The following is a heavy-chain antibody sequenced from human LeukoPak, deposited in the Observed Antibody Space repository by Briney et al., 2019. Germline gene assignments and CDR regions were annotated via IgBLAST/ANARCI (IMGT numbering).Heavy chain of an antibody. D-gene: IGHD3-10*01. CDR3: ARDADTSMVRGVFFF. V-gene: IGHV4-59*12. CDR2: INYSGST. J-gene: IGHJ4*02. CDR1: GGSISSYY. Sequence: SETLSLTCTVSGGSISSYYWSWIRQPPGKGLEWLGSINYSGSTYYNPSLKSRVTILVDTSKNQFSLKLNSVTAADTAVYHCARDADTSMVRGVFFFWGQGTLVTVSS.